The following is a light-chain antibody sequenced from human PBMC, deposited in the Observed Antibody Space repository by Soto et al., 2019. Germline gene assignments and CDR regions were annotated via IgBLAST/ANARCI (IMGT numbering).Light chain of an antibody. CDR1: QSIYKW. Sequence: DIQMTQSPSSVSASIGARVTISCRASQSIYKWLVWYQQKPGTAPKLLIYAASSLQSGVPSRFSGSGYGTDFTLTISSLQPEDFATYYCQQADSFPLSFGGGTKVEI. V-gene: IGKV1-12*01. CDR3: QQADSFPLS. CDR2: AAS. J-gene: IGKJ4*01.